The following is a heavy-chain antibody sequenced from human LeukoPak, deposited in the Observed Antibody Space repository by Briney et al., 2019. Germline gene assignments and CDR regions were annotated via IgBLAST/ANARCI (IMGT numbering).Heavy chain of an antibody. CDR3: ARERQGGYIYGFSFDY. Sequence: SETLSLTCTVSGGSINSYYWNWIRQSAGKGLEWIGRIYIGGSTNYNPSLKSRVTMSLDASKNQVSVNLNSVTAADTAIYYCARERQGGYIYGFSFDYWGKGTLVTVSS. CDR2: IYIGGST. V-gene: IGHV4-4*07. J-gene: IGHJ4*02. D-gene: IGHD5-18*01. CDR1: GGSINSYY.